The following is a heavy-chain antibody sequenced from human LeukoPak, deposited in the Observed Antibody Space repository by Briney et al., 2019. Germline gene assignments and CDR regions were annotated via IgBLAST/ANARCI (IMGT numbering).Heavy chain of an antibody. CDR1: GGSISSYY. CDR3: ARVETGDGDYYYMDV. J-gene: IGHJ6*03. CDR2: IYYSGST. V-gene: IGHV4-59*01. D-gene: IGHD7-27*01. Sequence: SETLSPTCTVSGGSISSYYWSWIRQPPGKGLEWIGYIYYSGSTNYNPSLKSRVTISVDTSKNQFSLKLSSVTAADTAVYYCARVETGDGDYYYMDVWGKGTTVTVSS.